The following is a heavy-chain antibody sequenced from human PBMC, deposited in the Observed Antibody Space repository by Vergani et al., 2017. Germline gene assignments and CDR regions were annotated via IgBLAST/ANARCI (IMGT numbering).Heavy chain of an antibody. CDR1: GFTFDDYA. Sequence: EVQLVESGGGLVQPGRSLRLSCAASGFTFDDYAMHWVRQAPGKGLEWVSYISSSGSTIYYADSVKGRFTISRDNAKNSLYLQMNSLRAEDTAVYYCARDLGQGTMTHFDYWGQGTLVTVSS. CDR3: ARDLGQGTMTHFDY. V-gene: IGHV3-48*03. J-gene: IGHJ4*02. CDR2: ISSSGSTI. D-gene: IGHD3-22*01.